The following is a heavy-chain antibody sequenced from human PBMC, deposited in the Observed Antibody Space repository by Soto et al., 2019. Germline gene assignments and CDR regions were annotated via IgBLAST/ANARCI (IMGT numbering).Heavy chain of an antibody. CDR2: INPSGGST. V-gene: IGHV1-46*01. D-gene: IGHD6-13*01. CDR1: GYTFTSYY. Sequence: ASVKVSCKASGYTFTSYYMHWVRQAPGQGLEWMGIINPSGGSTSYAQKFQGRVTMTRDTSTSTVYMELSSLRSEDTAVYFCARDFPDRLRAAAHWFDPRAQGTLVTVSS. CDR3: ARDFPDRLRAAAHWFDP. J-gene: IGHJ5*02.